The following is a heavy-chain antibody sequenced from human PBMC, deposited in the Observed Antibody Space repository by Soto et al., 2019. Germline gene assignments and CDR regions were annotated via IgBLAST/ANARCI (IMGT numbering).Heavy chain of an antibody. CDR3: ARDRVNWNVVSRKLGAFDF. V-gene: IGHV3-66*01. J-gene: IGHJ3*01. CDR2: IYSGGST. Sequence: EVQLVESGGGLVQPGGSLRLSCAASGFTVSSNYMSWVRQAPGKGLEWVSVIYSGGSTYYADSVKGRFTISRDNSKNTLYLQMNNVRAEDTAVYYCARDRVNWNVVSRKLGAFDFWGQGTMVTVSS. CDR1: GFTVSSNY. D-gene: IGHD1-20*01.